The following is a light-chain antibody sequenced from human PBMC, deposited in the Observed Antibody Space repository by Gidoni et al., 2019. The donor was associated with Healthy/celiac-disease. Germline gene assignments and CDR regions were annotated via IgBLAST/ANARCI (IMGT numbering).Light chain of an antibody. CDR1: QSVSSSY. J-gene: IGKJ1*01. CDR2: VSS. V-gene: IGKV3-20*01. CDR3: QQYGSSPKT. Sequence: EILLTHSPGTLSLSPGERATLSCRASQSVSSSYLAWYQQKPGQAPRLLIQVSSSRATGIPDSFSGSGSGTDFTLTISRLEPEDFAVYYCQQYGSSPKTFGQGTKVEIK.